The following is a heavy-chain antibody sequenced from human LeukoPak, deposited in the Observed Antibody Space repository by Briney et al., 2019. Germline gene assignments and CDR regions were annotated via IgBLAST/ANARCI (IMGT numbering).Heavy chain of an antibody. Sequence: ASVKVSCRASGYTFSGYYMHWVRQAPGQGLEWMGWINPNSGDTHYAQKFQGRVTITRDTPIITAYMELSGLSSDDTSVFYCARGGAYVHDGLDIWGQGTMVTVSS. CDR2: INPNSGDT. CDR1: GYTFSGYY. V-gene: IGHV1-2*02. J-gene: IGHJ3*02. D-gene: IGHD3-16*01. CDR3: ARGGAYVHDGLDI.